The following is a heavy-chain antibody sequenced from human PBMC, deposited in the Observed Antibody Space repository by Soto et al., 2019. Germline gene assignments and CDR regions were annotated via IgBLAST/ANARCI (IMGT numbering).Heavy chain of an antibody. J-gene: IGHJ4*02. CDR1: GFPFTSYG. D-gene: IGHD3-16*01. CDR3: VGGQYYFDS. V-gene: IGHV3-30*03. Sequence: QVQLVESGGGVVQPGRSLRLSCAASGFPFTSYGMHWVREGPDKGLEWVAIISYDGSDKYYADSVKGRFTISRDNSKNTLYLQMNSLSSEDAALYYCVGGQYYFDSRGQGTLVILSS. CDR2: ISYDGSDK.